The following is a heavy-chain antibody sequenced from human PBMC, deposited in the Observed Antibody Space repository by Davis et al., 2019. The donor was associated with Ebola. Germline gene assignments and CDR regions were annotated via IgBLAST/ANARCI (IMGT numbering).Heavy chain of an antibody. CDR1: GGPISSYY. J-gene: IGHJ4*02. Sequence: PSEPLSLTCTASGGPISSYYWSWIRQPPGKGLEWTGYIYYSGRTNYTPSLKSRVTISVDTSKNQFSMKLSSVTAADTAVYYCARGASYGASADYWGQGTLVTVSS. CDR3: ARGASYGASADY. D-gene: IGHD4-17*01. V-gene: IGHV4-59*01. CDR2: IYYSGRT.